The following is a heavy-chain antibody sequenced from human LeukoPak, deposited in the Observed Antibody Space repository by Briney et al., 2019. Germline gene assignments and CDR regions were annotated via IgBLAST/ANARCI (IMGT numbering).Heavy chain of an antibody. Sequence: PGGSLRLSCAASGFTFSSYAMSWVRQAPGKGLEWVSAISGSGGSIYYADSVKGRFTISRDNSKNTLYLQMNSLRAEDTAVYYCAKDREGNYDILTGYSPLDYWGQGTLVTVSS. CDR1: GFTFSSYA. V-gene: IGHV3-23*01. CDR3: AKDREGNYDILTGYSPLDY. J-gene: IGHJ4*02. D-gene: IGHD3-9*01. CDR2: ISGSGGSI.